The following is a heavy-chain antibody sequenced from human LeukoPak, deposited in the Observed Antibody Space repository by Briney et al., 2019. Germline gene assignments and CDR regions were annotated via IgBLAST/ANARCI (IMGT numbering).Heavy chain of an antibody. D-gene: IGHD1-20*01. Sequence: GGSLRLSCAASGFTFSSYGMHWVRQAPGKGLEWVAFIRYDGSNKYYADSVKGRFTISRDNSKNTLYLQMNSLRAEDTAVYYCAKDRYNWNPDAFDIWGQGTMVTVSS. CDR1: GFTFSSYG. CDR2: IRYDGSNK. J-gene: IGHJ3*02. CDR3: AKDRYNWNPDAFDI. V-gene: IGHV3-30*02.